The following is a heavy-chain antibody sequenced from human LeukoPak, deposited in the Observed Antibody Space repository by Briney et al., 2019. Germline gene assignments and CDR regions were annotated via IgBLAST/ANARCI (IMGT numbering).Heavy chain of an antibody. CDR2: INPSGGST. J-gene: IGHJ4*02. CDR3: ASGLGITGTTSTLDYFDY. CDR1: GYTITGYY. Sequence: ASVKVSCKASGYTITGYYMHWVRQAPGQGLEWMGIINPSGGSTSYAQKFQGRVTMTRDTSTSTVYMELSSLRSEDTAVYYCASGLGITGTTSTLDYFDYWGQGTLVTVSS. V-gene: IGHV1-46*01. D-gene: IGHD1-20*01.